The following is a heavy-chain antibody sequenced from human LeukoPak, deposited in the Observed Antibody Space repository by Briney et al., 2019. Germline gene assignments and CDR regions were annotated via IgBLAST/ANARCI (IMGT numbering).Heavy chain of an antibody. CDR1: VYTFTSYG. J-gene: IGHJ4*02. Sequence: ASVKVSCKASVYTFTSYGISWVRQSPGQGLEWMGWISAYNGNTNYAQKLQGRVTMTTDTSTSTAYMELRSLRSDDTAVYYCARVRARFLEWSLDYWRQGTLVTVSS. CDR3: ARVRARFLEWSLDY. V-gene: IGHV1-18*01. CDR2: ISAYNGNT. D-gene: IGHD3-3*01.